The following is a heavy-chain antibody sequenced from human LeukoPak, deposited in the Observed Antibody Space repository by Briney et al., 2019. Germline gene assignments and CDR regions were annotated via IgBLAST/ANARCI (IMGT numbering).Heavy chain of an antibody. CDR2: ISGSGGGT. J-gene: IGHJ4*02. V-gene: IGHV3-23*01. D-gene: IGHD6-13*01. Sequence: GGSLRLSCAVSGFTFSNYAMCWVRQAPGKGLEWVSAISGSGGGTYYADSVKGRFTISRDNSKNTLYLQMNSLRAEDTAVYYCAKDEGIAAHGYWGQGTLVTVSS. CDR3: AKDEGIAAHGY. CDR1: GFTFSNYA.